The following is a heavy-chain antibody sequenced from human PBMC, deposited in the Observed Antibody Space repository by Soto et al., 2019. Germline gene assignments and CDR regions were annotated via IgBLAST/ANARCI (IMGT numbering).Heavy chain of an antibody. V-gene: IGHV4-31*03. Sequence: ILSLTCTVSGGSISSGGYYRSWIRQHPGKGLEWIGYIYYSGSTYYNPSLKSRVIISVDTSKNQFSLKLSSVTAADTAVYYCARVDTLITMVRGVIIKQNWFDPWGQGTLVTVSS. CDR1: GGSISSGGYY. CDR2: IYYSGST. D-gene: IGHD3-10*01. CDR3: ARVDTLITMVRGVIIKQNWFDP. J-gene: IGHJ5*02.